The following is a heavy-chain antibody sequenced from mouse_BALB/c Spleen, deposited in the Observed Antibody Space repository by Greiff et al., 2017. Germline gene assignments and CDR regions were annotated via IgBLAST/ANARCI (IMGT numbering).Heavy chain of an antibody. CDR1: GYTFTDYN. D-gene: IGHD1-1*02. CDR2: IYPYNGGT. V-gene: IGHV1S29*02. Sequence: EVKLQESGPELVKPGASVKISCKASGYTFTDYNMHWVKQSHGKSLEWIGYIYPYNGGTGYNQKFKSKATLTVDNSSSTAYMELRSLTSEDSAVYYCARKGWDYWGQGTTLTVSS. J-gene: IGHJ2*01. CDR3: ARKGWDY.